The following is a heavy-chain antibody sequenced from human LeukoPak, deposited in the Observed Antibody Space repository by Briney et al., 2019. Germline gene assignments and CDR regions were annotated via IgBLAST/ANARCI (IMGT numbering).Heavy chain of an antibody. CDR1: GFTFSSYA. D-gene: IGHD3-3*01. V-gene: IGHV3-23*01. J-gene: IGHJ4*02. Sequence: GGSLRLSCAASGFTFSSYAMSWVRQAPGKGLEWVSAISGSGGSTYYADSVKGRFTISRDNSKNTLYLQMNSLRAEDTAVYYCAKDRTYYDFWSGYYNWSQGTLVTVSS. CDR2: ISGSGGST. CDR3: AKDRTYYDFWSGYYN.